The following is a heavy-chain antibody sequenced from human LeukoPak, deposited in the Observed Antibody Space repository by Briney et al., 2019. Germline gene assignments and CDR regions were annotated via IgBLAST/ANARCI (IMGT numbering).Heavy chain of an antibody. Sequence: ASVKVSCKASGGTFSTYTISWVRQAPGQRLQWRGGIITIFGSTNYAQQIQGRVTITADESSSTADMELISLRSEDNAVYYCARYHLGYSLTGVFDYWGQGTLVRVFS. CDR3: ARYHLGYSLTGVFDY. D-gene: IGHD7-27*01. CDR2: IITIFGST. CDR1: GGTFSTYT. V-gene: IGHV1-69*13. J-gene: IGHJ4*02.